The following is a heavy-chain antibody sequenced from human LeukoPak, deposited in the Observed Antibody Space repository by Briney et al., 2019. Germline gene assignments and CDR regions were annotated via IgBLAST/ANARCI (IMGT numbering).Heavy chain of an antibody. CDR3: ARAMGRTGTTFWFDP. J-gene: IGHJ5*02. CDR2: MNPNSGNT. CDR1: GYTFTSYD. Sequence: ASVKVSCKASGYTFTSYDINWVRQATGQGLEWMGWMNPNSGNTGYAQKFQGRVTMTRNTSISTAYMELSSMRSEDTAVYYCARAMGRTGTTFWFDPWGQGTLVTVSS. V-gene: IGHV1-8*01. D-gene: IGHD1-1*01.